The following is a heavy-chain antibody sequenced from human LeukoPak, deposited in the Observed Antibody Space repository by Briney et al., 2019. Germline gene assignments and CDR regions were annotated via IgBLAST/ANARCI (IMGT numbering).Heavy chain of an antibody. Sequence: ASVKVSCKASGYTFTNYALHWVRQAPGQRLEWMGWINAGDGNIKYSQDFQGRVTITRDTSASTAYMDLSSLRSEDVAVYYCATWGSGYNWNYPLDSWGQGTLVTVSS. CDR1: GYTFTNYA. CDR2: INAGDGNI. D-gene: IGHD1-7*01. J-gene: IGHJ4*02. V-gene: IGHV1-3*03. CDR3: ATWGSGYNWNYPLDS.